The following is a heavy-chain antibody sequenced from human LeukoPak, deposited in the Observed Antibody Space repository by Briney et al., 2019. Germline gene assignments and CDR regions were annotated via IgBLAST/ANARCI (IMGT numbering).Heavy chain of an antibody. J-gene: IGHJ4*02. CDR3: ARHDRPIAAAGTEVFDY. D-gene: IGHD6-13*01. V-gene: IGHV4-59*08. CDR2: IYYSGST. Sequence: PSETLSLTCTVSGGSISSYYWSWIRQPPGKGLEWIGYIYYSGSTNYNPSLKSRVTISVDTSKNQFSLKLSSVTAADTAVYYCARHDRPIAAAGTEVFDYWGQGTLVTVSS. CDR1: GGSISSYY.